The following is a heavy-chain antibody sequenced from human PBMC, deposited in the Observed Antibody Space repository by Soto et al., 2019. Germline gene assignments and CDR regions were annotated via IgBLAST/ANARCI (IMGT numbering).Heavy chain of an antibody. Sequence: EVQLLESGGGLVQPGGSLRLSCAASGFTFSSYAMRWVRQAPAKGLEWVSAISGSGDITYYAASVKGRFTISRDNSKNPLYLQMSSLRAEDTAVYYCARRGSGSDYDYWGQGTLVTVSS. CDR2: ISGSGDIT. V-gene: IGHV3-23*01. D-gene: IGHD1-26*01. CDR3: ARRGSGSDYDY. CDR1: GFTFSSYA. J-gene: IGHJ4*02.